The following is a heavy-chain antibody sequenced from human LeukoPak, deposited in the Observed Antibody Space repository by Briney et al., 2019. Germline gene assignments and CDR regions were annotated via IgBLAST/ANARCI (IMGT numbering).Heavy chain of an antibody. D-gene: IGHD6-19*01. J-gene: IGHJ4*02. CDR1: GYTFSSYW. V-gene: IGHV5-51*01. CDR2: IYPGDSDT. CDR3: ARRGSGWYVDY. Sequence: KDGASLKISCNGSGYTFSSYWICWVRQMPGKVLEWMGIIYPGDSDTRYSPSFQGQVSISVDTSISTAFLQWSSLKASDTAMYYCARRGSGWYVDYWGQGSLVTVSS.